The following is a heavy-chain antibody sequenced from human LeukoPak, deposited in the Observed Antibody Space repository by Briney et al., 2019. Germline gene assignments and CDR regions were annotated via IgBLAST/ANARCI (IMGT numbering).Heavy chain of an antibody. CDR1: GFTFSNYA. CDR2: ISYDARNK. J-gene: IGHJ4*02. Sequence: GSSLRLSCVGSGFTFSNYAMHWVRQAPGKGLEWVTIISYDARNKYFADSVNGRFTVSRDNSKNTVYLQMNSLRVDDTAVYFCAGFWGSHRLEYWGQGTPVIVSS. D-gene: IGHD3-16*01. V-gene: IGHV3-30*04. CDR3: AGFWGSHRLEY.